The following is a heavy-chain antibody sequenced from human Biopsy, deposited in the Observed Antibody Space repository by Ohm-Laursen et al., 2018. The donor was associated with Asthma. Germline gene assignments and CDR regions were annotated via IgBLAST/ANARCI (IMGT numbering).Heavy chain of an antibody. Sequence: SQTLSLTCTVSYGPITSGGYYWTWIRQPPGKGLGGIGFIYYRGSTYYNPSLKSRVSISIDTSKNQFSLKLSSVTAADTAVYYCARAQDYYDSRGYYRSFDYWGQGTLVTVSS. D-gene: IGHD3-22*01. J-gene: IGHJ4*02. CDR1: YGPITSGGYY. V-gene: IGHV4-31*03. CDR2: IYYRGST. CDR3: ARAQDYYDSRGYYRSFDY.